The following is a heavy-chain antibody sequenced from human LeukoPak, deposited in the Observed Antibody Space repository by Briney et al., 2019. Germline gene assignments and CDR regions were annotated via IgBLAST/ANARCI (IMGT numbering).Heavy chain of an antibody. CDR3: AKDKAYYDFWSGYFYGMDV. CDR1: GFTFSSYA. J-gene: IGHJ6*02. Sequence: GGSLRLSCEASGFTFSSYAMSWVRQAPGKGLEWVSAISGSGGSTYYADSVKGRFTISRDNSKNTLYLQMNSLRAEDTAVYYCAKDKAYYDFWSGYFYGMDVWGQGTTVTVSS. D-gene: IGHD3-3*01. CDR2: ISGSGGST. V-gene: IGHV3-23*01.